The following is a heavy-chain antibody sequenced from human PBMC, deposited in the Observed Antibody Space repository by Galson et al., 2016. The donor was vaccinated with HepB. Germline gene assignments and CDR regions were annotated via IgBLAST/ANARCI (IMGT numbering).Heavy chain of an antibody. Sequence: SLRLSCAASGFTFDDYTMHWVRQAPGKGLEWVSLITWDGGSTSYAGSVKGRFTISRDNSKNSLYLQMNGLRTEDTALYFCAKSGADLLYYAMDVWGKGTTVTVSS. V-gene: IGHV3-43*01. J-gene: IGHJ6*04. D-gene: IGHD1-26*01. CDR2: ITWDGGST. CDR3: AKSGADLLYYAMDV. CDR1: GFTFDDYT.